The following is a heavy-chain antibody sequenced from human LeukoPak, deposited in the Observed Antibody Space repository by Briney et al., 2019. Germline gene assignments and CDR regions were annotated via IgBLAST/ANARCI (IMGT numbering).Heavy chain of an antibody. CDR1: GVSISIYY. J-gene: IGHJ4*02. CDR3: VRDRELNY. CDR2: IYNSGST. D-gene: IGHD1-7*01. V-gene: IGHV4-59*01. Sequence: SEALSLTCTVSGVSISIYYWSWIRQPPGKGLEWIGYIYNSGSTSYNPSLKSRATISADTSKNQFSLKLSSVTAADTAVYYCVRDRELNYWGQGTLVTVSS.